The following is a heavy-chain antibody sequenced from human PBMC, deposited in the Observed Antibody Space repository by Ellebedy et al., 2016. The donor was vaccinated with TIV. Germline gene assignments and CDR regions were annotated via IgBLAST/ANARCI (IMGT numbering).Heavy chain of an antibody. D-gene: IGHD5/OR15-5a*01. CDR1: GGSISSGDYY. Sequence: MPSETLSLTCTVSGGSISSGDYYWSWIRQSPGKGLEWIGYIYYSGSTYYNPSLKSRVTISVDTSKNQLSLKLSSVPAADTAVYYCARASQGYNVLGRCDPWGQGTLVTVSS. CDR3: ARASQGYNVLGRCDP. J-gene: IGHJ5*02. CDR2: IYYSGST. V-gene: IGHV4-30-4*01.